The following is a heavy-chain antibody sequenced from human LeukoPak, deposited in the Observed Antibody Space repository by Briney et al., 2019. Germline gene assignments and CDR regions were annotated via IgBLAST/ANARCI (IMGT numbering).Heavy chain of an antibody. CDR3: ARTARREEYFQH. J-gene: IGHJ1*01. CDR2: IYYSGST. D-gene: IGHD6-6*01. CDR1: GGSISSGGYY. V-gene: IGHV4-31*03. Sequence: PSQTLSLTCTVSGGSISSGGYYWSWIRQHPGKGLEWIGYIYYSGSTYYNPSLKSRVTISVDTSKNQFSLKLSSVTAADTAVYYCARTARREEYFQHWGQGTLVTVSS.